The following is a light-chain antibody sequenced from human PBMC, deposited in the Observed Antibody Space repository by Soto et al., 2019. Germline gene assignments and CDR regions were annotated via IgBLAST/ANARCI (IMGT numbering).Light chain of an antibody. V-gene: IGLV2-8*01. J-gene: IGLJ1*01. CDR2: EVS. Sequence: QSALTQPPSASGSPGQSVTISCTGTSSDVGGYNYVSWYQQHPGQAPKLMIYEVSKRPSGVPDRFSGSKSGNTASLTVSGLQAEDEADYYCSSYAGSNNYVFGTGTKATVL. CDR3: SSYAGSNNYV. CDR1: SSDVGGYNY.